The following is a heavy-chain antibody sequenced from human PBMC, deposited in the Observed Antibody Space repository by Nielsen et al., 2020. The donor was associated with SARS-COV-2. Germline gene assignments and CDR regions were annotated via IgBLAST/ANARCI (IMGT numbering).Heavy chain of an antibody. CDR2: VSHSGST. CDR3: ARQLIYDILTGYPFSWFDP. Sequence: GSLRLSCAVSGGSVSSNDWWTWVRQSPGKGLEWIGEVSHSGSTNYSPSLKSRVTLSMDKSRRQFSLRLASVSAADTAVYYCARQLIYDILTGYPFSWFDPWGQGTLVTVSS. V-gene: IGHV4-4*02. J-gene: IGHJ5*02. D-gene: IGHD3-9*01. CDR1: GGSVSSNDW.